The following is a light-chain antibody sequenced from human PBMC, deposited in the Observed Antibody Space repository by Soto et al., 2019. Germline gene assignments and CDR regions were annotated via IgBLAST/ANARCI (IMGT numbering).Light chain of an antibody. J-gene: IGKJ2*01. CDR2: KAS. CDR3: QQYDRFPYT. V-gene: IGKV1-5*03. Sequence: DIQMTQSPSTLSASVGDTVTMTCRASQSISNWLAWYQQKPGQAPKLLIHKASTLESGVPSRFSGSGSGTEFTLTISSLQPDDFATFYCQQYDRFPYTFGQGTNLEIK. CDR1: QSISNW.